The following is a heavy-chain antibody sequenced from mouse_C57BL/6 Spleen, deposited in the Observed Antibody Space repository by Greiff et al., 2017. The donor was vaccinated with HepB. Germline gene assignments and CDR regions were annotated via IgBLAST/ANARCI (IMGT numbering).Heavy chain of an antibody. D-gene: IGHD3-2*02. J-gene: IGHJ4*01. Sequence: VKLVESGPELVKPGASVKISCKASGYSFTSYYIHWVKQRPGQGLEWIGWIYPGSGNTKYNEKFKGKATLTADTSSSTAYMQLSSLTSEDSAVYYCARSGTYYAMDYWGQGTSVTVSS. CDR1: GYSFTSYY. CDR3: ARSGTYYAMDY. V-gene: IGHV1-66*01. CDR2: IYPGSGNT.